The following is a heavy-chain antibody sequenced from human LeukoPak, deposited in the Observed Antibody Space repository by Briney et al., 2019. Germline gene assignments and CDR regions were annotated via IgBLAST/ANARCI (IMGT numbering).Heavy chain of an antibody. CDR3: ARGNSITATEFVGVDF. V-gene: IGHV1-2*02. CDR2: INPNSGGT. J-gene: IGHJ3*01. D-gene: IGHD6-13*01. CDR1: GYTFTGYY. Sequence: ASVKVSCKASGYTFTGYYMHWVRQAPGQGLEWMGWINPNSGGTNYAQKFQGRVTMTRDTSISTAYMELSRLRSDDTAMYYCARGNSITATEFVGVDFWGQGTVVTVSS.